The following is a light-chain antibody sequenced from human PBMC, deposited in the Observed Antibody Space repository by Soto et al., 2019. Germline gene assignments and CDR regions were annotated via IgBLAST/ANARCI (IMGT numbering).Light chain of an antibody. J-gene: IGKJ1*01. V-gene: IGKV4-1*01. Sequence: DIVVTQSPDSLAVSLGERVTINCKSSQSVLYSSNNKNYLAWYQQKPGKAPKLLIYAASTLQSGVPSRFSGSGSGTDFTLTINSLQPEDFATYYCQQADSFPRTFGQGTKVDI. CDR1: QSVLYSSNNKNY. CDR2: AAS. CDR3: QQADSFPRT.